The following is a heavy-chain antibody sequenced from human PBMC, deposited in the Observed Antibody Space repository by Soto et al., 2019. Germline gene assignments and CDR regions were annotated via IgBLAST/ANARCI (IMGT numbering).Heavy chain of an antibody. CDR1: GYTFLKYG. CDR2: ISATGVP. D-gene: IGHD3-16*01. J-gene: IGHJ4*02. CDR3: ARDEKNWAKFDY. Sequence: QVQLVQSGPEVKRPGASVKVSCKAFGYTFLKYGISWVRLAPGQRPEWMGWISATGVPNYAQRHQGRFTMTVDTSSSTAFMELNSLTSDDTAIYYCARDEKNWAKFDYWGQETLVTVSS. V-gene: IGHV1-18*01.